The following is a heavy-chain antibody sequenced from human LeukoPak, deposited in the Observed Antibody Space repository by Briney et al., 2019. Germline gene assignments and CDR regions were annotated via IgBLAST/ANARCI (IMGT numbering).Heavy chain of an antibody. CDR3: ARGLDSVTWGPFDI. V-gene: IGHV3-23*01. J-gene: IGHJ3*02. CDR2: INTGGGT. D-gene: IGHD2-2*03. Sequence: GSLRLSCAASGFTFSTYTMSWVRQAPGKGLEWVSAINTGGGTSSADSVKGRFTISRDNSESTLYLQMSSLRAEDTAVYYCARGLDSVTWGPFDIWGQGTMVTVSS. CDR1: GFTFSTYT.